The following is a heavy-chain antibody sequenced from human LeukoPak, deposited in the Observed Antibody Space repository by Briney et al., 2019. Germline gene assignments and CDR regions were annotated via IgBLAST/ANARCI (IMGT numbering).Heavy chain of an antibody. D-gene: IGHD1-26*01. J-gene: IGHJ4*02. Sequence: GGSLRLSCAASGFSFRSYAMQWVRQAPGKGLEFVSAISSDGDTPFYTSSVKGRFTISRDNAKNSLYLQMNSLRAEDTAVYYCARDRGGSYSAIDYWGQGTLVTVSS. CDR2: ISSDGDTP. V-gene: IGHV3-64*01. CDR3: ARDRGGSYSAIDY. CDR1: GFSFRSYA.